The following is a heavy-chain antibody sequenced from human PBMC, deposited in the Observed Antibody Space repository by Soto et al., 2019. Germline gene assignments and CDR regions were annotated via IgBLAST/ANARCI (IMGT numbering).Heavy chain of an antibody. D-gene: IGHD1-1*01. CDR2: VYGGGNGA. CDR3: AKFEGALHHNYHMDV. CDR1: GCTFSNFA. Sequence: EMQLLESGGGLVQPGGSLRLSCAASGCTFSNFAMSWVRQAPGKGLEWVSGVYGGGNGALYADSVKGRFIISRDNSKNTLYLHMNSLRAGDTAVYYCAKFEGALHHNYHMDVWGQGTTVTVSS. V-gene: IGHV3-23*01. J-gene: IGHJ6*02.